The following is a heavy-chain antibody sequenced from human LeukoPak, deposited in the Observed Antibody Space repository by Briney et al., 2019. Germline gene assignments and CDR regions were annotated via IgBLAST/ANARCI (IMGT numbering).Heavy chain of an antibody. V-gene: IGHV3-21*01. CDR3: ARDWGYCSSTSCSGIDY. CDR1: XVTFSSYS. CDR2: ISSSSSYI. Sequence: SLRLSCAAXXVTFSSYSMNWVRQAPGKGLEWVSSISSSSSYIYYADSVKGRFTISRDNAKNSLYLQMNSLRAEDTAVYYCARDWGYCSSTSCSGIDYWGQGTLVTVSS. D-gene: IGHD2-2*01. J-gene: IGHJ4*02.